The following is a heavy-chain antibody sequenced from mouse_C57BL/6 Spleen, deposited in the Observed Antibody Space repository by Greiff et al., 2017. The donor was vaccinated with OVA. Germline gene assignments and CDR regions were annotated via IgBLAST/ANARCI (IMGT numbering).Heavy chain of an antibody. CDR1: GYTFTSYW. CDR3: ARTTSYGGFAY. V-gene: IGHV1-59*01. J-gene: IGHJ3*01. CDR2: IDPSDSYT. Sequence: QVQLQQPGAELVRPGTSVKLSCKASGYTFTSYWMHWVKQRPGQGLEWIGVIDPSDSYTNYNQKFKGKATLTVDTSSSTAYMQLSSLTSEDSAVYYCARTTSYGGFAYWGQGTLVTVSA. D-gene: IGHD1-1*01.